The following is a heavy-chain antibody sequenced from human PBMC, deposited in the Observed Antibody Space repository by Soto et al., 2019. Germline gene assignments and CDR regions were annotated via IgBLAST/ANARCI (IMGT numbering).Heavy chain of an antibody. Sequence: GASVKVSCKASGGTFSSYAISWVRQAPGQGLEWMGGIIPIFGTANYAQKFQGRVTITADESTSTAYMELSSLRSEDTAVYYCARVTAEGLTSGEWRPTKYYFDYWGQGTLVTVSS. CDR3: ARVTAEGLTSGEWRPTKYYFDY. CDR1: GGTFSSYA. CDR2: IIPIFGTA. D-gene: IGHD7-27*01. J-gene: IGHJ4*02. V-gene: IGHV1-69*13.